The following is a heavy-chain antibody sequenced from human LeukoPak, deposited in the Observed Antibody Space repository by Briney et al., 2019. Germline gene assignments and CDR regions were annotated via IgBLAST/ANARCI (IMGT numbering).Heavy chain of an antibody. CDR1: GFTFGDYA. Sequence: PPGGSLRLSCTASGFTFGDYAMSWVRQAPGKGLEWVGFIRSKAYGGTTEYAASVKGRFTISRDDSKSIAYLQMNSLKTEDTAVYCCTRARIGYSYGYLDYWGQGTLVTVSS. D-gene: IGHD5-18*01. CDR3: TRARIGYSYGYLDY. J-gene: IGHJ4*02. CDR2: IRSKAYGGTT. V-gene: IGHV3-49*04.